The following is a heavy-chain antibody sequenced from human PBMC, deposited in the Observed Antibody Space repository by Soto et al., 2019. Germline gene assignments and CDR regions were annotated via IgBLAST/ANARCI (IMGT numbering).Heavy chain of an antibody. CDR1: GGSFSGYY. Sequence: SETLSLTCAVYGGSFSGYYWSWIRQPPGKGLEWTGYIFFRGYTNYNPSLKGRVNISVDTSNNQFSLRLTSMTAADTAVYYCARLSRGAAAGFDYWGQGALVTVSS. D-gene: IGHD6-13*01. J-gene: IGHJ4*02. V-gene: IGHV4-59*08. CDR3: ARLSRGAAAGFDY. CDR2: IFFRGYT.